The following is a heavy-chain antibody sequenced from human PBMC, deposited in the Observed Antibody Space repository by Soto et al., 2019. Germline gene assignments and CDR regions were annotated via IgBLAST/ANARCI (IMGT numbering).Heavy chain of an antibody. CDR1: GFAFSNYG. Sequence: PGGSLRLSCGASGFAFSNYGMNWVRQAPGKGLQWVSYISSSGDKIYYADSVKGRFTISRDKAKNSLYLQMNSLRVEDTAVYYCAREVRVRGFAFDIWGQGTMVTVSS. D-gene: IGHD3-3*01. CDR2: ISSSGDKI. V-gene: IGHV3-48*01. J-gene: IGHJ3*02. CDR3: AREVRVRGFAFDI.